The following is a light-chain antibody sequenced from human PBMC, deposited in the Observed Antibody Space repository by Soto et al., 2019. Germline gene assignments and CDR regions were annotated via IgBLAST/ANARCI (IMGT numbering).Light chain of an antibody. Sequence: EVVLTQSPATLSLSPGDRATLSCRASQSVSSNLAWYQQKPGQSPRLLIYGASTRATGVPPRFSGSRSGTEFTLTISAVQSEDFAVYYWQQYYNWPPYTFGQGTKLDFK. CDR1: QSVSSN. V-gene: IGKV3-15*01. J-gene: IGKJ2*01. CDR3: QQYYNWPPYT. CDR2: GAS.